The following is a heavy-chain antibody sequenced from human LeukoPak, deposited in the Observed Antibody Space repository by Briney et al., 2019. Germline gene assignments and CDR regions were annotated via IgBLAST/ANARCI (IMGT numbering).Heavy chain of an antibody. Sequence: ASVKVSCKASGYTFTSYGISWVRQAPGQGLEWMGWINPNSGGTNYAQKFQGRVTMTRDTSISTAYMELSRLRSDDTAVYYCARANYDFWSGYSDYYYYYMDVWGKGTTVTVSS. CDR3: ARANYDFWSGYSDYYYYYMDV. CDR2: INPNSGGT. V-gene: IGHV1-2*02. J-gene: IGHJ6*03. CDR1: GYTFTSYG. D-gene: IGHD3-3*01.